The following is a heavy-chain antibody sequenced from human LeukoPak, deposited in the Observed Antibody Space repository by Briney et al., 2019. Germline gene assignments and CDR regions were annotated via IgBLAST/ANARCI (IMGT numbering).Heavy chain of an antibody. V-gene: IGHV1-18*01. CDR2: ISTYNGHT. CDR3: ARGYSSSWYYYYYYMDV. Sequence: ASVKRSCKASGYTFTSYGINWVREAPGQGLEWMGWISTYNGHTNYAQKFQGRVTMTTDTSTSTAYMELRSLRSDDTAVYYCARGYSSSWYYYYYYMDVWGKGTTVTVSS. J-gene: IGHJ6*03. D-gene: IGHD6-13*01. CDR1: GYTFTSYG.